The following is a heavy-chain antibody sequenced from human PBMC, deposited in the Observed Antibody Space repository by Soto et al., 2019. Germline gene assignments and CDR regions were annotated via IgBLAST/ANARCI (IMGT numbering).Heavy chain of an antibody. J-gene: IGHJ5*02. CDR3: ARQRRGVTCHWLVP. CDR2: IFYSGST. D-gene: IGHD2-8*01. Sequence: PSETLSLTCTVSSGSISSTIYSWDWIRQPPGKGLEWIGSIFYSGSTYYNPSLKSRVTISVDTSKNQFSLTLTSVTAADTAVYYSARQRRGVTCHWLVPWGQGTLVTVSS. V-gene: IGHV4-39*01. CDR1: SGSISSTIYS.